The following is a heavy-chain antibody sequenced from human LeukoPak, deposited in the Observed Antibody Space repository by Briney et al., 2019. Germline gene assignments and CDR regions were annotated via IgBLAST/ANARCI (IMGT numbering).Heavy chain of an antibody. CDR2: IKSKTDGGTT. CDR1: GFNFNNAW. CDR3: TTDLRAEQQLVRRTDY. J-gene: IGHJ4*02. Sequence: GGSLRLSCAASGFNFNNAWMSWVRQAPGKGLDWVGRIKSKTDGGTTDYAAPVKGRFIISRDDSKNTLYLQMSSLKTEDTAVYYCTTDLRAEQQLVRRTDYWGQGTLVTVSS. D-gene: IGHD6-13*01. V-gene: IGHV3-15*01.